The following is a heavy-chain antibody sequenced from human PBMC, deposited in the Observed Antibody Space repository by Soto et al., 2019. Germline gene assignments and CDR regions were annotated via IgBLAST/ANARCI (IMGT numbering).Heavy chain of an antibody. CDR1: GFTFSDYY. CDR2: ISSSGSTI. D-gene: IGHD2-2*01. V-gene: IGHV3-11*01. CDR3: ARVRVVPAATDYFDY. J-gene: IGHJ4*02. Sequence: PGGSLRLSCAASGFTFSDYYMSWIRQAPGKGLEWVSYISSSGSTIYYADSVKGRFTISRDNAKNSLYLQMNSLRAEDTAVYYCARVRVVPAATDYFDYWGQGXLVTVSS.